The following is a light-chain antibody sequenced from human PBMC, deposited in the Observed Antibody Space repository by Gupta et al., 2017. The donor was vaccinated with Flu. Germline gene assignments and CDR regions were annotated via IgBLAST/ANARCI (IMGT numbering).Light chain of an antibody. CDR2: EVI. J-gene: IGLJ3*02. V-gene: IGLV2-8*01. CDR3: SSDACGNNWV. Sequence: SVTISCSGTSSDVGGYRFVSWYQQHPGKAPQLMIYEVIKRAAGVPDRFSGSKSGNTASLTVSGRKAEDEADYYCSSDACGNNWVFGGGTKLTVL. CDR1: SSDVGGYRF.